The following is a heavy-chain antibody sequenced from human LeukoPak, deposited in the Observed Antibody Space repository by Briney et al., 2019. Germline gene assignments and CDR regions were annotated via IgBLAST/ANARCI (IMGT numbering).Heavy chain of an antibody. CDR1: GFTFSSYW. V-gene: IGHV3-7*01. J-gene: IGHJ3*02. CDR2: IKQDGSEK. Sequence: GGSLRLSCAASGFTFSSYWVSWVRQAPGKGLEWVANIKQDGSEKYYVDSVKGRFTISRDNAKNSLYLQMNSLRAEDTAVYYCARDVIVATNDAFDIWGQGTMVTVSS. D-gene: IGHD5-12*01. CDR3: ARDVIVATNDAFDI.